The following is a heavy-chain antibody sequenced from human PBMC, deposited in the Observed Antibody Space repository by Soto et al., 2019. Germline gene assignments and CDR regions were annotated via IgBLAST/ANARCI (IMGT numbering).Heavy chain of an antibody. V-gene: IGHV1-46*01. CDR1: GYTFTNYY. CDR3: AREPNESYYFDY. CDR2: IRPSGGRT. D-gene: IGHD5-18*01. Sequence: QVHLVQSGAEVKKPGASVKVSCKASGYTFTNYYIHWVRQAPGQGLEWLGIIRPSGGRTEYAQRCQGRDTMTRDTSMSTVYMELTSLTSEDTAVYYCAREPNESYYFDYWGQGTLVTVSS. J-gene: IGHJ4*02.